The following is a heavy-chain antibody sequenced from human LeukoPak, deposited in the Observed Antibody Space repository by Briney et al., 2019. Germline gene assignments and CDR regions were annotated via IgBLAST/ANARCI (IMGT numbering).Heavy chain of an antibody. V-gene: IGHV3-7*03. CDR2: IKEDGSAK. CDR3: ARTYFYDSGTSSGWGRFDY. J-gene: IGHJ4*02. Sequence: GGSLRLSCAASGFTFSSYSMSWVRQAPGKGLEWVANIKEDGSAKYYVDSVKGRFTISRDNAKNSLYLHMNSLRAEDTAVYYCARTYFYDSGTSSGWGRFDYWGQGTQVTVSS. CDR1: GFTFSSYS. D-gene: IGHD3-10*01.